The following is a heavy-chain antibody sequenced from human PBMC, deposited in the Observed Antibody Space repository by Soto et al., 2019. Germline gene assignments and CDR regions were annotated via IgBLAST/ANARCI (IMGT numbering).Heavy chain of an antibody. V-gene: IGHV1-3*01. CDR3: ARSGIVGAMANWFDP. J-gene: IGHJ5*02. CDR2: INAGNGNT. Sequence: ASVKVSCKASGYTFTSYAMHWVRQAPGQRLEWMGWINAGNGNTKYSQKFQGRVTITRDTSASTAYMELSSLRSEDTAVYYCARSGIVGAMANWFDPWGQGTLVTVSS. D-gene: IGHD1-26*01. CDR1: GYTFTSYA.